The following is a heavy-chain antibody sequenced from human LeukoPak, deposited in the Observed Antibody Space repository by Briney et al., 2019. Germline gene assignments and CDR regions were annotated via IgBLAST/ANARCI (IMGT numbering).Heavy chain of an antibody. J-gene: IGHJ4*02. CDR2: ISWNSGSI. Sequence: PGGSLRLSCAASGFTFDDYAMHWVRQASGKGLEWVSGISWNSGSIGYADSVKGRFTISRDNAKNSLYLQMNSLRAEDTALYYCAKDIRAVAGRGGFDYWGQGTLVTVSS. CDR1: GFTFDDYA. CDR3: AKDIRAVAGRGGFDY. D-gene: IGHD6-19*01. V-gene: IGHV3-9*01.